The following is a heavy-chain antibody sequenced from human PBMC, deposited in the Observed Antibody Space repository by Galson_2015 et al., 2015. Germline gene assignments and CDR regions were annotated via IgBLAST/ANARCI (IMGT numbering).Heavy chain of an antibody. CDR1: GFAFSSYG. D-gene: IGHD2-2*01. CDR2: IWYDGSNK. V-gene: IGHV3-33*01. CDR3: ARGGDIVVVTYGIDV. J-gene: IGHJ6*02. Sequence: SLRLSCAASGFAFSSYGMHWVRQAPGKGLVWVSVIWYDGSNKYYADSVKGRFTISRDNSKNTLYLQMNSLRAEDTAVYYCARGGDIVVVTYGIDVWGQGTTVTVSS.